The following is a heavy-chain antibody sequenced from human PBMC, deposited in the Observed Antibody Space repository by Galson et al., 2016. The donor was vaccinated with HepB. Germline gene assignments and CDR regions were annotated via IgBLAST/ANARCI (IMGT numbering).Heavy chain of an antibody. J-gene: IGHJ4*02. CDR3: ARGTCTLKTCRAGRGRDS. Sequence: SLRLSCAASGFTFSTSAMIWVRQAPGKGLEWVSAIGASGVTTYYAGSVTGRFTVSRDNSKTTLYLQMNNLRAEDTAVYYCARGTCTLKTCRAGRGRDSWGRGTLVTVSS. CDR1: GFTFSTSA. D-gene: IGHD3-16*01. V-gene: IGHV3-23*01. CDR2: IGASGVTT.